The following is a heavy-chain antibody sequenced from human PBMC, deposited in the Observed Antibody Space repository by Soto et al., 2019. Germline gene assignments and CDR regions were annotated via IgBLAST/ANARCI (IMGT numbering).Heavy chain of an antibody. D-gene: IGHD3-22*01. CDR3: GGDSSGYYYPDVFDI. V-gene: IGHV3-48*02. CDR1: GFTFSSYS. CDR2: ISSSSSTI. J-gene: IGHJ3*02. Sequence: VFKRHPCAVAGFTFSSYSMNWIRKAPGKGLEWVSYISSSSSTIYYADSVKGRFTISRDNAKNSLYLQMNSLRDEDTAVYYCGGDSSGYYYPDVFDIWGQGTMVTVSS.